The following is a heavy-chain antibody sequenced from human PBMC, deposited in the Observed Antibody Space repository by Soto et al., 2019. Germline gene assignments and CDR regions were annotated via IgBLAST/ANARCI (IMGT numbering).Heavy chain of an antibody. CDR1: GFTFSSND. V-gene: IGHV3-48*01. Sequence: EVQLVESGGGLVQPGGSLRLSCAAAGFTFSSNDMNWVRQAPGKGLEWVSDISSSSSPIYYAYSVRGRFTISRDNAQNSLYLQMNRLRAEDTAVYYCARTKRILAACAIWGQGTMVTFSS. J-gene: IGHJ3*02. CDR3: ARTKRILAACAI. CDR2: ISSSSSPI. D-gene: IGHD6-25*01.